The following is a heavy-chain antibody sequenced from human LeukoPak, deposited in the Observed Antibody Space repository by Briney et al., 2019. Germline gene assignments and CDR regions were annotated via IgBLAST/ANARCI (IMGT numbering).Heavy chain of an antibody. CDR1: GGSFSGYY. V-gene: IGHV4-34*01. D-gene: IGHD2-15*01. Sequence: SETLSLTCAVYGGSFSGYYWSWIRQPPGKGLEWIGEINHSGSTNYNPSLKSRVTISVDTSKNQFSLKLSSVTAADTAVYYCARAVVVATHDYWGQGTLVTVSS. CDR2: INHSGST. J-gene: IGHJ4*02. CDR3: ARAVVVATHDY.